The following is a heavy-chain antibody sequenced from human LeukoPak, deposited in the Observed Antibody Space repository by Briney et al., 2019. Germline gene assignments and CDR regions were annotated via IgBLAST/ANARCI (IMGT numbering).Heavy chain of an antibody. J-gene: IGHJ4*02. CDR2: LYTSEST. CDR3: ARDRGAAAGIFDY. CDR1: GDSISNYY. D-gene: IGHD6-13*01. Sequence: SETLSLTCTVSGDSISNYYWSWIRQPAGKGLEWIGRLYTSESTTYNPSLRSRVTMSLDTSKNQLSLKLSSVTAADTAVYYCARDRGAAAGIFDYWGQGTLVTVSS. V-gene: IGHV4-4*07.